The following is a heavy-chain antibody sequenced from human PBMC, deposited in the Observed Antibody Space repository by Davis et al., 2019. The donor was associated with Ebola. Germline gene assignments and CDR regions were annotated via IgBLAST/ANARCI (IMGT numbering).Heavy chain of an antibody. CDR3: ARHWYSSSFGYYYGMDV. V-gene: IGHV4-39*01. J-gene: IGHJ6*02. Sequence: MPSETLSLTCTVSGGSISSGGYYWSWIRQPPGKGLEWIGEINHSGSTNYNPSLKSRVTISVDTSKNQFSLKLSSVTAADTAVYYCARHWYSSSFGYYYGMDVWGQGTTVTVSS. CDR2: INHSGST. CDR1: GGSISSGGYY. D-gene: IGHD6-6*01.